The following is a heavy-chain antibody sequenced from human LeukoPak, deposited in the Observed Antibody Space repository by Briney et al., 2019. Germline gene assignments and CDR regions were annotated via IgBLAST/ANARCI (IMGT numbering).Heavy chain of an antibody. CDR2: ISYDGSNK. D-gene: IGHD4-23*01. CDR3: ARDTQPFTYGGNGFVDY. Sequence: GRSLRLSCAASGFTFSSYAMHSVRQAPGKGLEWVAVISYDGSNKYYADSVKGRFTISRDNSKNTLYLQMNSLRAEDTAVYYCARDTQPFTYGGNGFVDYWGQGTLVTVSS. V-gene: IGHV3-30*01. CDR1: GFTFSSYA. J-gene: IGHJ4*02.